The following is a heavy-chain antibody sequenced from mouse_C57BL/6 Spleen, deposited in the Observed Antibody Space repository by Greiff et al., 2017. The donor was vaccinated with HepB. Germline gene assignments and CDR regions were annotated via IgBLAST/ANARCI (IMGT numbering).Heavy chain of an antibody. CDR1: GFTFSDYY. CDR2: ISNGGGST. D-gene: IGHD1-1*01. J-gene: IGHJ3*01. Sequence: EVQLVESGGGLVQPGGSLKLSCAASGFTFSDYYMYWVRQTPEKRLEWVAYISNGGGSTYYPDTVKGRFTISRDNAKNTLYLQMSRLKSEDTAMYYCARHEGLRSFAYWGQGTLVTVSA. V-gene: IGHV5-12*01. CDR3: ARHEGLRSFAY.